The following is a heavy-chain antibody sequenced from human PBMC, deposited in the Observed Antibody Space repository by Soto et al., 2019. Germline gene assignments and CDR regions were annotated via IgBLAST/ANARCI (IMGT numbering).Heavy chain of an antibody. V-gene: IGHV3-30*14. CDR2: ITTDGTGK. Sequence: GGSLRLSCAASGFTFSSYAMSWVRQAPGKGLEWVALITTDGTGKYYPGSVRGRFTISRDNSKNTLYLQMNSLRAEDTAVYYCARERGSRYRYGSTFDYWGQGTLVTVAS. D-gene: IGHD5-18*01. CDR3: ARERGSRYRYGSTFDY. J-gene: IGHJ4*02. CDR1: GFTFSSYA.